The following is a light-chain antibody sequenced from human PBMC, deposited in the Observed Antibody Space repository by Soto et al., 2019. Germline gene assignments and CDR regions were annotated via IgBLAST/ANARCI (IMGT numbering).Light chain of an antibody. Sequence: EIVLTQSPATLSLSPGERATLSCRTSQSVGSSLAWYQQKPGQPPRLLIYDSSNRATGIPGRFSGSGSGTDFTLTISSLEPADFAVYYCQQYGSSGKFGQGTKVDIK. CDR3: QQYGSSGK. J-gene: IGKJ1*01. CDR1: QSVGSS. CDR2: DSS. V-gene: IGKV3-11*01.